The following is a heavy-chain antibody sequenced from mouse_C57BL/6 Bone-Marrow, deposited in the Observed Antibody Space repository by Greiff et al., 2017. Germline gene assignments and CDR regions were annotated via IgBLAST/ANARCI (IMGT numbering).Heavy chain of an antibody. CDR3: AREDYDYPCWCFDV. Sequence: DVQLVESGGGLVKPGGSLKLSCAASGFTFSSYAMSWVRQTPEKRLEWVATISDGGSYTYYPNNVKGRFTISRDNAKNNLYLQLSHLKSADTAMYYCAREDYDYPCWCFDVGGTGTTVTVSS. CDR2: ISDGGSYT. CDR1: GFTFSSYA. V-gene: IGHV5-4*01. D-gene: IGHD2-4*01. J-gene: IGHJ1*03.